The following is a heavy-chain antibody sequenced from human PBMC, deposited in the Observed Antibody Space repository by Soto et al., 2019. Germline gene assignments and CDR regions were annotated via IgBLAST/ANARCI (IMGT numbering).Heavy chain of an antibody. V-gene: IGHV4-39*01. CDR3: ATPQDTAMANFDY. CDR1: GGSISSSSYY. CDR2: IYYSGST. Sequence: QLQLQESGPGLVKPSETLSLTCTVSGGSISSSSYYWGWIRQPPGKGLEWIGSIYYSGSTYYNPSLKSRVTISVDTSKNQFSLKLSSVTAADTAVYYCATPQDTAMANFDYWGQGTLVTVSS. J-gene: IGHJ4*02. D-gene: IGHD5-18*01.